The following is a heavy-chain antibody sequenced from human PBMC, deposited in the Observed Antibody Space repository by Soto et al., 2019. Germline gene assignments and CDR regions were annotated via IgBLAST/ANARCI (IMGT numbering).Heavy chain of an antibody. Sequence: GESLKISCKGSGYSFTSYWISWVRQMPGKGLEWVGRIDPSDSYTNYSPSFQGHVTISADKSISTAYLQWSSLKASDTAMYYCASSLTGTADDYWGQGTLVTVSS. V-gene: IGHV5-10-1*01. D-gene: IGHD1-20*01. CDR1: GYSFTSYW. J-gene: IGHJ4*02. CDR3: ASSLTGTADDY. CDR2: IDPSDSYT.